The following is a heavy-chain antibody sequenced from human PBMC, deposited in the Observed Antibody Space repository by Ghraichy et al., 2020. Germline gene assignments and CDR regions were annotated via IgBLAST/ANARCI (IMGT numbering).Heavy chain of an antibody. D-gene: IGHD6-13*01. CDR2: IIPIFGTA. J-gene: IGHJ6*02. CDR3: ARVRRSSSPSGDYYYGMDV. CDR1: GANFSSYA. V-gene: IGHV1-69*05. Sequence: SVKVSCKASGANFSSYATIWKRQAPVQRLKWMGGIIPIFGTANYAQKFQGRVTITTDESTSTAYMELSSLRSEDTAVYYCARVRRSSSPSGDYYYGMDVWGQGTTVTVSS.